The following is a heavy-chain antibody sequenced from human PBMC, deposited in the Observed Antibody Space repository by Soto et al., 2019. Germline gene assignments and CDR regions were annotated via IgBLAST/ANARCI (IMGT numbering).Heavy chain of an antibody. CDR2: IIPIFGTA. J-gene: IGHJ6*02. D-gene: IGHD6-13*01. CDR1: GGTFSSYA. CDR3: ASHPIAAAVSNGYYYYYYGMDV. V-gene: IGHV1-69*13. Sequence: ASVKVSCKASGGTFSSYAISWVRQAPGQGLEWMGGIIPIFGTANYAQKFQGRVTITADESTSTAYMELSSLRSEDTAVYYCASHPIAAAVSNGYYYYYYGMDVWGQGTTVTVSS.